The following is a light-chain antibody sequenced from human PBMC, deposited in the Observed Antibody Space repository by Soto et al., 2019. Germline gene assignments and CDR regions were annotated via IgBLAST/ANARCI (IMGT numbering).Light chain of an antibody. Sequence: QSALTQPASVSGSPGQSITISCTGTSSDVGGYNYVSWYQHHPGKAPNLMIYEVFNRPSGVSNRFSGSKSGNTASLTISGLQAEDEGDYYCTSYASTTTHVVFGGGTKVTVL. CDR2: EVF. CDR1: SSDVGGYNY. CDR3: TSYASTTTHVV. J-gene: IGLJ2*01. V-gene: IGLV2-14*01.